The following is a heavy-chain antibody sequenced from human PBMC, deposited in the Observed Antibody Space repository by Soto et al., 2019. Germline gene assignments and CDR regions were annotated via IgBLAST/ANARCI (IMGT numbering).Heavy chain of an antibody. D-gene: IGHD6-19*01. CDR2: INPNSGGT. V-gene: IGHV1-2*04. CDR1: GYTFTGYY. Sequence: ASVKVSCKASGYTFTGYYMHWVRQAPGQGLEWMGWINPNSGGTNYAQKFQGWVTITRDTPISTAYMELSRLRSDDTALYYCARQAAVAADGYYFDYWGQGTLVTVSS. J-gene: IGHJ4*02. CDR3: ARQAAVAADGYYFDY.